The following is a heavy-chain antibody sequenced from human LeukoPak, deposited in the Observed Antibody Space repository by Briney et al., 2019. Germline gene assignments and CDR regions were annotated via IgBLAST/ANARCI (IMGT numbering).Heavy chain of an antibody. D-gene: IGHD2-2*01. J-gene: IGHJ6*02. CDR1: GGSISSGGYY. CDR2: IYYSGST. Sequence: SQTLSLTCTVSGGSISSGGYYWSWIRQHPGKGLEWIGYIYYSGSTYYNPSLKSRVTISVDTSKNQFSLKLSSVTAADTAVYYCARGVVVVPAATYHGMDVWGQGTTVTVSS. CDR3: ARGVVVVPAATYHGMDV. V-gene: IGHV4-31*03.